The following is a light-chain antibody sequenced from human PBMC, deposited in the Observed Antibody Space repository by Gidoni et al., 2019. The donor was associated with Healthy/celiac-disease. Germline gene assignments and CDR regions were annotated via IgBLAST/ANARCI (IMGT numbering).Light chain of an antibody. CDR2: AAS. Sequence: DIQLTQSPSFLSASVGDRVTITCRARQGISSYLAWYQQKPGKAPKLLIYAASTVQSGVPSRFSGSGSGTEFTLTISSLQPEDFATYYCQHLNSYLFTFGPGTKVDIK. V-gene: IGKV1-9*01. CDR1: QGISSY. CDR3: QHLNSYLFT. J-gene: IGKJ3*01.